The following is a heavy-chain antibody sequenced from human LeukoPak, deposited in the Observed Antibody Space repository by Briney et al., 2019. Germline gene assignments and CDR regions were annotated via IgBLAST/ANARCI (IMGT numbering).Heavy chain of an antibody. D-gene: IGHD6-13*01. Sequence: PSETLSLTCTVSGGSISSSSYYWGWIRQPPGKELEWIGSIYYSGSTYYNPSLKSRVTISVDTSKNQFSLKLSSVTAADTAVYYCARDFSSSWSHFDYWGQGTLVTVSS. J-gene: IGHJ4*02. CDR3: ARDFSSSWSHFDY. V-gene: IGHV4-39*07. CDR2: IYYSGST. CDR1: GGSISSSSYY.